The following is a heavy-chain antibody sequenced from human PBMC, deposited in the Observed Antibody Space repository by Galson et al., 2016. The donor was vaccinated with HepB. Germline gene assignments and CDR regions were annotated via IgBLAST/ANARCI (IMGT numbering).Heavy chain of an antibody. Sequence: SETLSLTCNVSGASISGTNYYWGWLRQPPGRGLEWIGSIYYSGSTNYNPSLESRVTISVDTSKNQLSLSLSSATAADTAVYYCATGIVVAGRMYYYYMYVWGKGTSVTVSS. D-gene: IGHD6-19*01. CDR3: ATGIVVAGRMYYYYMYV. V-gene: IGHV4-39*01. CDR1: GASISGTNYY. CDR2: IYYSGST. J-gene: IGHJ6*03.